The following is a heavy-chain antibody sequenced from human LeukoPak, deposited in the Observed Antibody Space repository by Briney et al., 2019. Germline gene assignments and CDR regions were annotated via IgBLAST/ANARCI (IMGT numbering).Heavy chain of an antibody. CDR1: GFSFSTCV. J-gene: IGHJ4*02. CDR3: AKDMVPADQPEYYFDY. D-gene: IGHD2-2*01. Sequence: GGSLRLSCAASGFSFSTCVMIWVRQAPGKGLEWVSTFSGSGIRTYYADSVKGRFSISRDKSKNTLYLQMYSLRAEDTAVYYCAKDMVPADQPEYYFDYWGQGTLVTVSS. CDR2: FSGSGIRT. V-gene: IGHV3-23*01.